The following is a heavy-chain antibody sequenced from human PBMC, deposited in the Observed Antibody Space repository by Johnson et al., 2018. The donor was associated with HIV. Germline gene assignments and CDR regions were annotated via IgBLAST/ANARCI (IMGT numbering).Heavy chain of an antibody. J-gene: IGHJ3*02. D-gene: IGHD1-26*01. CDR3: AKDMGFSGSTAAFDI. CDR2: ISWNSNNI. CDR1: GFTFDDYA. V-gene: IGHV3-9*01. Sequence: VESGGGLVQPGRSLRLSCAASGFTFDDYAMHWVRQAPGKGLEWVSGISWNSNNIGYADSVKGRFTISRDNAKNSLYLQMNSLRAEDTALYYCAKDMGFSGSTAAFDIWGQGTMVTVSS.